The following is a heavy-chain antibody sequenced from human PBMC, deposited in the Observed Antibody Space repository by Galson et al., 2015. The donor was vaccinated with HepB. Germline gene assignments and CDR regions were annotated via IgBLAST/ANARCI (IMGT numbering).Heavy chain of an antibody. J-gene: IGHJ4*02. V-gene: IGHV3-23*01. CDR1: GFTFSSYA. Sequence: SLRLSCAASGFTFSSYAMSWVRQAPGKGLEWVSAISGSGGSTYYADSVKGRFTISRDNSKNTLYLQMNSLRAEDTAVYYCAKDQFEVEQQLVRTGGLDYWGQGTLVTVSS. CDR2: ISGSGGST. D-gene: IGHD6-13*01. CDR3: AKDQFEVEQQLVRTGGLDY.